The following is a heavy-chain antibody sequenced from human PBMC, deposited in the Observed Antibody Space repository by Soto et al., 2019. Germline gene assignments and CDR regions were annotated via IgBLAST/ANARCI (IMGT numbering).Heavy chain of an antibody. CDR3: ATNRYYVYICGSYRHNWFDP. CDR1: GYTLTELS. CDR2: FDPEDGET. J-gene: IGHJ5*02. V-gene: IGHV1-24*01. Sequence: QVQLVQSGAEVKQPGASVKVSCKDSGYTLTELSMHWVRQAPGKGHEWKGGFDPEDGETIYAQKFQGRVTMTEDTSTLTAYMELSSLRSEDTAVYYCATNRYYVYICGSYRHNWFDPWGQGTLVTVSS. D-gene: IGHD3-16*02.